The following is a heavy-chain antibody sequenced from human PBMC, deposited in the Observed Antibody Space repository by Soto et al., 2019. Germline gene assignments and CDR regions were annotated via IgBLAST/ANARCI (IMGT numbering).Heavy chain of an antibody. V-gene: IGHV1-18*01. CDR2: ISALNGNT. J-gene: IGHJ5*01. CDR1: GYTFTTWG. CDR3: ARYLRGSWFDS. D-gene: IGHD1-26*01. Sequence: QVQLVQSGPEVKKTGASVKVSCKASGYTFTTWGISGVRQAPGQGLEWMGWISALNGNTNYGQKFQGRVNLSTDTSTTTAYMELKNLSPDDTAVYFCARYLRGSWFDSWGQGTLVSVSS.